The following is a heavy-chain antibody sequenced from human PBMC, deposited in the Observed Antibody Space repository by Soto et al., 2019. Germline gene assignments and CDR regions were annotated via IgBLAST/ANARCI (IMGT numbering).Heavy chain of an antibody. CDR1: GGTFSSYA. CDR3: ARDVAVAGGNWFDP. CDR2: IIPIFGTA. V-gene: IGHV1-69*13. Sequence: SVKVSCKASGGTFSSYAISWVRQAPGQGLEWMGGIIPIFGTANYAQKFQGRVTITADESTSTAYMELSSLRSEDTAVYYCARDVAVAGGNWFDPWGQGTLVTVSS. D-gene: IGHD6-19*01. J-gene: IGHJ5*02.